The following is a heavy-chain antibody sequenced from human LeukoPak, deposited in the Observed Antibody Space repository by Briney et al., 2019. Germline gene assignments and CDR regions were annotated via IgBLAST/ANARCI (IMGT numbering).Heavy chain of an antibody. CDR2: ISSSGSTI. V-gene: IGHV3-48*03. CDR1: GFTFSLYE. CDR3: ARNDYNFDY. Sequence: GGSLRLSCAASGFTFSLYEMNWVRQAPEKGLEWVSYISSSGSTIYYADSVQGRFTISRDNAKNSLYLQMSSLRVEDTAVYYCARNDYNFDYWGQGTLVTVSS. D-gene: IGHD3-16*01. J-gene: IGHJ4*02.